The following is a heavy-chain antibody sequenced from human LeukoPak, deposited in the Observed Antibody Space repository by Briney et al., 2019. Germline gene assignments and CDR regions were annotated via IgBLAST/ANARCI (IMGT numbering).Heavy chain of an antibody. V-gene: IGHV3-48*03. CDR3: AKDGGPKNDYGGFDY. CDR2: ISGSGNTI. Sequence: GGSLRLSCAASGFTFSSYEMIWVRQAPGRGVECISYISGSGNTIYYADSVKGRFTISRDNARNSLYLQMNSLRAEDTALYYCAKDGGPKNDYGGFDYWGQGTLVTVSS. D-gene: IGHD4-23*01. CDR1: GFTFSSYE. J-gene: IGHJ4*02.